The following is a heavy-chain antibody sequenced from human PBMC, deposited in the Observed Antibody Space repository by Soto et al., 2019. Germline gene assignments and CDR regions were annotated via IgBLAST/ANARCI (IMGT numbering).Heavy chain of an antibody. CDR3: ARAWNSRYWGWFDP. CDR1: GGSFSGYY. J-gene: IGHJ5*02. Sequence: SETLSLTCAVYGGSFSGYYWSWIRQPPGKGLEWIGEINHSGSTNYNPSLKSRVTISVDTSKNQFSLKLSSVTAADTAVYYCARAWNSRYWGWFDPWGQGTLVTVS. D-gene: IGHD1-7*01. CDR2: INHSGST. V-gene: IGHV4-34*01.